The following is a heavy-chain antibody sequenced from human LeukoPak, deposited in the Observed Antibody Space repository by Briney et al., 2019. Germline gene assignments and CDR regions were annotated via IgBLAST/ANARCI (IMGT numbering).Heavy chain of an antibody. CDR2: ISGSGGST. V-gene: IGHV3-23*01. Sequence: GGSLRLSCAASGFTFSSYAMSWVRQAPGKGLEWVSAISGSGGSTYYADSVKGRFTISRDNSKNTLYLQMNSLRSDDTAVYYCARGYCSGGSCYSGEFGFDPWGQGTLVTVSS. CDR3: ARGYCSGGSCYSGEFGFDP. J-gene: IGHJ5*02. D-gene: IGHD2-15*01. CDR1: GFTFSSYA.